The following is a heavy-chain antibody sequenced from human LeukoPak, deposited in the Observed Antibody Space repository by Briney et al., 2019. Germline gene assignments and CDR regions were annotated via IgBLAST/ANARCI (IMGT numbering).Heavy chain of an antibody. J-gene: IGHJ4*02. Sequence: ASVKVSCKASGYTFTGYYMHWVRQAPGQGLEWMGWISAYNGNTNYAQKLQGRVTMTTDTSTSTAYMELRSLRSDDTAVYYCARDLGYYDSSGTYYFDYWGQGTLVTVSS. CDR2: ISAYNGNT. CDR3: ARDLGYYDSSGTYYFDY. D-gene: IGHD3-22*01. CDR1: GYTFTGYY. V-gene: IGHV1-18*04.